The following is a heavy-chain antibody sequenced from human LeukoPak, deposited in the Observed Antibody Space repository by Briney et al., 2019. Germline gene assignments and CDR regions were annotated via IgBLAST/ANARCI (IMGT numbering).Heavy chain of an antibody. D-gene: IGHD3-3*01. J-gene: IGHJ6*02. CDR1: GGSISSGGYY. Sequence: SETLSLTCTVSGGSISSGGYYWSWIRQHPGKGLEWIGYIYYSGSTNYNPSLKSRVTISVDTSKNQFSLKLSSVTAADTAVYYCARDSGVTIFGIYYYYGMDVWGQGTTVTVSS. CDR2: IYYSGST. CDR3: ARDSGVTIFGIYYYYGMDV. V-gene: IGHV4-61*08.